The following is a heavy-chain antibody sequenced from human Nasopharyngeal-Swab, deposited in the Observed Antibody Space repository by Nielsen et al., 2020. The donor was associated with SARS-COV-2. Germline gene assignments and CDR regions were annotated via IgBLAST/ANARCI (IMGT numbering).Heavy chain of an antibody. CDR3: ARDTPAMFAY. Sequence: GESLKISCVASGFTFSIYTMNWVRQAPGKGLEWVSAISSRGDYIYYAPSVEGRFTLSRDNAKDSLYLQMNSLRADDTAVYYCARDTPAMFAYWGQGTLVTVSS. J-gene: IGHJ4*02. CDR2: ISSRGDYI. V-gene: IGHV3-21*01. D-gene: IGHD3-10*02. CDR1: GFTFSIYT.